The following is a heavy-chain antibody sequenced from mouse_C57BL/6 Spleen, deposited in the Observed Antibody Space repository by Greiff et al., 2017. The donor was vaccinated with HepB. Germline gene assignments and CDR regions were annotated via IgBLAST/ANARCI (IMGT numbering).Heavy chain of an antibody. CDR1: GYTFTSYW. V-gene: IGHV1-52*01. D-gene: IGHD3-2*02. J-gene: IGHJ4*01. CDR2: IDPSDSET. CDR3: ASEGASAQATAMDY. Sequence: QVQLQQPGAELVRPGSSVKLSCKASGYTFTSYWMHWVKQRPIQGLEWIGNIDPSDSETHYNQKFKDKATLTVDKSSSTAYMQLSSLTSEYSAVYYCASEGASAQATAMDYWGQGTSLTVSS.